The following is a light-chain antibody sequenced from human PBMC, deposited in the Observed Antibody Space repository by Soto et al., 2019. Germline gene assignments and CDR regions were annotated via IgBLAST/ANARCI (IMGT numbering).Light chain of an antibody. J-gene: IGLJ2*01. V-gene: IGLV2-14*01. CDR1: NSDVGGHNY. Sequence: QSALTQPASVSGSPGQSITISCTGTNSDVGGHNYVSWYQQHPGKAPKNMIYEVNNGPSGVSNRFSGSKSGNTASLTISGLQAEDEAYYYCSSFTNSGTVVFGGGTQLTVL. CDR2: EVN. CDR3: SSFTNSGTVV.